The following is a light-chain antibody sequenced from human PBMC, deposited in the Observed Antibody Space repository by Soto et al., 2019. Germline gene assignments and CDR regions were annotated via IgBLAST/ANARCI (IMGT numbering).Light chain of an antibody. Sequence: DIQMTKSPSSLSASLGVRVTITCRASQGISVYLAWFQQKPWKVPKLLIYAASTLQSGVPSRFSGSGSGTDCTLTISSLQTEDVATYYLQKYNSAPINFGGGTKLEIK. CDR2: AAS. J-gene: IGKJ4*01. CDR3: QKYNSAPIN. V-gene: IGKV1-27*01. CDR1: QGISVY.